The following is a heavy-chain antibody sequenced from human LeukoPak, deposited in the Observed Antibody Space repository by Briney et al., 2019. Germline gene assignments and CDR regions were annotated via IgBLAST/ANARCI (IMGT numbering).Heavy chain of an antibody. CDR1: GFTFRNSA. V-gene: IGHV3-23*01. J-gene: IGHJ6*03. CDR3: AKDGSLEHYYFYFYIDV. D-gene: IGHD3-3*01. CDR2: ISASGHYT. Sequence: GGSLRLSCEASGFTFRNSAMSWVRQAPGKGLEWVSGISASGHYTYNADSAKGRFTISRDNSKNTLYLQMNSLRAEDTALYYCAKDGSLEHYYFYFYIDVWGKGTTVTVSS.